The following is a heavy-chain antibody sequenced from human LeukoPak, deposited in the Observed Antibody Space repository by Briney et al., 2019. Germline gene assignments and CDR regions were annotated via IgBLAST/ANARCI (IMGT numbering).Heavy chain of an antibody. CDR1: GASVSSSGYY. J-gene: IGHJ4*02. CDR2: IYHSGST. CDR3: GRETIAATGTSVFFDY. Sequence: SETLSLTCTVSGASVSSSGYYWSWIRQPPGKGLEWIGYIYHSGSTNYNPTLKSRVTISVDTSKNQFSLKLTSMTAADTAVYYCGRETIAATGTSVFFDYWGQGTLVTVSS. D-gene: IGHD6-13*01. V-gene: IGHV4-61*08.